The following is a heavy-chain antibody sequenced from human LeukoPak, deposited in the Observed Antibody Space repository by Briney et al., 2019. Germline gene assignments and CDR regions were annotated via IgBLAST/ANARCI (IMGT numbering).Heavy chain of an antibody. CDR1: GFTFSSYW. CDR3: ARDRPHFGGGAQFDY. CDR2: IKQDGSEK. J-gene: IGHJ4*02. Sequence: GGSLRLSCAASGFTFSSYWMSWVRQAPGKGLEWVANIKQDGSEKYYVDSVKGRFTISRDNAKNSLYLQMNSLRAEDTAVYYCARDRPHFGGGAQFDYWGQGTLVTVSS. D-gene: IGHD3-16*01. V-gene: IGHV3-7*01.